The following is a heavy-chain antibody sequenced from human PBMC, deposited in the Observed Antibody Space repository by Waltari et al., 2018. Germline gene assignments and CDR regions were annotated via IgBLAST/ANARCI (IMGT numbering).Heavy chain of an antibody. CDR2: INQSGST. V-gene: IGHV4-34*01. Sequence: QVQLQQWGAGLLKPSETLSLTCAVYGGSFSGYYWSWIRQPPGKGLEWIGEINQSGSTNYNPSLKSRVTISVDTSKNQFSLKLSSVTAADTAVYYCARVIFYGDRPYYFDYWGQGTLVTVSS. J-gene: IGHJ4*02. CDR1: GGSFSGYY. D-gene: IGHD4-17*01. CDR3: ARVIFYGDRPYYFDY.